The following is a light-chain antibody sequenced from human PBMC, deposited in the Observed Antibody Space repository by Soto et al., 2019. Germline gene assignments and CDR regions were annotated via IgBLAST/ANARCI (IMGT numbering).Light chain of an antibody. Sequence: DIQMTQSPSTLSASVGDRVTITCRASQSISSWLAWYQQKPGTAPKLLTFAASRLQSGVPSRFIGSGSGTAFTLTISSLKPEDFATYYCQQSYSTPYTFGQGTRLEIK. CDR1: QSISSW. J-gene: IGKJ5*01. V-gene: IGKV1-39*01. CDR3: QQSYSTPYT. CDR2: AAS.